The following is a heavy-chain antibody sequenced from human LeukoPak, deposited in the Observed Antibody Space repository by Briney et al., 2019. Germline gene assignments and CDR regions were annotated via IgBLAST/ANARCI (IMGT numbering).Heavy chain of an antibody. CDR3: AKDSWEVGATSEIDY. Sequence: GGSLRLSCAASGFTFSSYGMHWVRQAPGKGLEWVGFIRYDGSDKYYADSVKGRFTISRDNPKNTLYLQVNGLRAEDTAVYYCAKDSWEVGATSEIDYWGQGTLVTVSS. J-gene: IGHJ4*02. CDR2: IRYDGSDK. V-gene: IGHV3-30*02. D-gene: IGHD1-26*01. CDR1: GFTFSSYG.